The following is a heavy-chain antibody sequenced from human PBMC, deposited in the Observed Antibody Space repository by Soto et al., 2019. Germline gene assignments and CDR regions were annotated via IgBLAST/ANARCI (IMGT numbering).Heavy chain of an antibody. CDR2: ISSSSSYT. V-gene: IGHV3-11*06. Sequence: GGSLRLSCAASGFTFSDYYMSWIRQAPGKGLEWVSYISSSSSYTNYADSVKGRFTISRDNAKNSLYLQMNSLRAEDTAVYYCARVLIWFGEPTEYYYYGMDVWGQGTTVTVSS. J-gene: IGHJ6*02. CDR3: ARVLIWFGEPTEYYYYGMDV. D-gene: IGHD3-10*01. CDR1: GFTFSDYY.